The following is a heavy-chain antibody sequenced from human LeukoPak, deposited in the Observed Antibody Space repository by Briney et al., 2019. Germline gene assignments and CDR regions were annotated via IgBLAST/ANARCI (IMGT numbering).Heavy chain of an antibody. D-gene: IGHD1-26*01. J-gene: IGHJ6*02. CDR3: ARDRAVGAEVGYYYYGMDV. Sequence: SETLSLTCTVSGYSISSGYYWGWIRQPPGKGLEWIGSIYHSGSTYYNPSLKSRVTISVDTSKNQFSLKLSSVTAADTAVYYCARDRAVGAEVGYYYYGMDVWGQGTTVTVSS. CDR2: IYHSGST. V-gene: IGHV4-38-2*02. CDR1: GYSISSGYY.